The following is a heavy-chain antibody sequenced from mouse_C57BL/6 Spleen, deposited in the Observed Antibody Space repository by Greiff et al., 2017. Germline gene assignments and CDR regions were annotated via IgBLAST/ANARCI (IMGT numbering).Heavy chain of an antibody. CDR3: AREGLSNYRWFAY. CDR2: INPSSGYT. Sequence: VQLQQSGAELAKPGASVKLSCKASGYTFTSYWMHWVKQRPGQGLEWIGYINPSSGYTKYNQKFKDKATLTADKSSSTAYMQLSSLTYEDSAFYYCAREGLSNYRWFAYWGQGTLVTVSA. J-gene: IGHJ3*01. D-gene: IGHD2-5*01. V-gene: IGHV1-7*01. CDR1: GYTFTSYW.